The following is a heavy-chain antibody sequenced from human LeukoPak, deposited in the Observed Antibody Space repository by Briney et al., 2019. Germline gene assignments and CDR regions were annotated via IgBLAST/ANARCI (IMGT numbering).Heavy chain of an antibody. J-gene: IGHJ4*02. CDR3: ARDERYSEADHHYPDLGY. D-gene: IGHD3-16*01. V-gene: IGHV1-2*02. Sequence: ASVKVSCKASGYIFTGYYLFWVRQAPGQGLEWMGWINPNGGATRYAQKFQGRVTLTCDTSNRTTYMELSSLTSDDTAVYYCARDERYSEADHHYPDLGYWGQGTLVSVSS. CDR1: GYIFTGYY. CDR2: INPNGGAT.